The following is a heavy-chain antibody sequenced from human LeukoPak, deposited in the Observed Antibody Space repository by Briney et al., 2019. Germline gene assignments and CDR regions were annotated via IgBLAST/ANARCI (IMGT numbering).Heavy chain of an antibody. CDR1: GFTFSSYE. Sequence: GGSLRLSCAASGFTFSSYEMNWVRQAPGKGLEWVSYISGSGSTIYYADSVKGRFTISRDNAKNSLYLQMNSLRAEDTAVYYCSRNMGAKGYYYYYGMDVWGQGTTVTVSS. J-gene: IGHJ6*02. CDR2: ISGSGSTI. CDR3: SRNMGAKGYYYYYGMDV. D-gene: IGHD1-26*01. V-gene: IGHV3-48*03.